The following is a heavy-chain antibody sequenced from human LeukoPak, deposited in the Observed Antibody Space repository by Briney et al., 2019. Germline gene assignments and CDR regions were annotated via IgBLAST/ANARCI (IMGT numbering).Heavy chain of an antibody. CDR2: IHSGGST. CDR1: GGSISSYY. V-gene: IGHV4-4*07. Sequence: SETLSLTCTVSGGSISSYYWSWIRQPAGKGLEWIGRIHSGGSTNYNPSLKSRVTMSVDTSKNRFSLKLSSVTAADTAIYYCARELVLVVAATNWFDPWGQGTLVTVSS. J-gene: IGHJ5*02. D-gene: IGHD2-15*01. CDR3: ARELVLVVAATNWFDP.